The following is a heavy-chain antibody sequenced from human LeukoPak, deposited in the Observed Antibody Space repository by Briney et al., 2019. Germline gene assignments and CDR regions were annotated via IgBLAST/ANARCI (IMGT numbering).Heavy chain of an antibody. D-gene: IGHD2-2*01. V-gene: IGHV1-46*01. CDR2: FNPSGGGT. J-gene: IGHJ5*02. Sequence: ASVKVSCKASGYTLANYYMHWVRQAPGQGLEWVGTFNPSGGGTSFAQKFQGRVTMTRDTSTGTVYMELSSLRSEDTAVYYCARGGLSSSSFGVGDSDPWGQGTLVTVSS. CDR3: ARGGLSSSSFGVGDSDP. CDR1: GYTLANYY.